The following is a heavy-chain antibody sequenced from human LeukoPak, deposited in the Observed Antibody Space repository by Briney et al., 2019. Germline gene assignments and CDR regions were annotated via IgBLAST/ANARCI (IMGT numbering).Heavy chain of an antibody. D-gene: IGHD1-14*01. CDR1: GGSISSGAFY. J-gene: IGHJ3*02. CDR3: ATARNSWGHDAFDI. CDR2: ITYSGST. Sequence: SETLSLTCTVSGGSISSGAFYWSWIRQHPGKGLEWIGYITYSGSTYYNPSLKSRVTISVDASENQFSLKLGSVTAADTAVYYYATARNSWGHDAFDIWGQGTMVTVSS. V-gene: IGHV4-31*03.